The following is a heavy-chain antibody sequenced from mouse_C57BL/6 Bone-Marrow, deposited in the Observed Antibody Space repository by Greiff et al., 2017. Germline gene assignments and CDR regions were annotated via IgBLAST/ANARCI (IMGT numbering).Heavy chain of an antibody. J-gene: IGHJ2*01. Sequence: VQLQQSGAELVRPGASVKLSCTASGFNIKDDYIHWVKQRPEQGLEWIGWIDPEIGDTEYASKFPGKATITSDTSSNKSFLQLSSLTSEDTAVYYCSSFDGNYFDFWGQGTPLTVAS. D-gene: IGHD2-3*01. CDR1: GFNIKDDY. V-gene: IGHV14-4*01. CDR2: IDPEIGDT. CDR3: SSFDGNYFDF.